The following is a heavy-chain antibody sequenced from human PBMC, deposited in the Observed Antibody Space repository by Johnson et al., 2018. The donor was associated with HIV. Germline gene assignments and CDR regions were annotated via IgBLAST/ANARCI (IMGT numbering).Heavy chain of an antibody. J-gene: IGHJ3*01. CDR2: ISGSGGST. Sequence: VQLVESGGGVVRPGGSLRLSCAASGFTFDDYGMSWVRQAPGKGLEWVSAISGSGGSTYYADSVKGRFTISRDNSTNTLYLQMNSLRAEDTAVYYCARGKGAAAGLDAFDVWGQGTMVTVSS. CDR3: ARGKGAAAGLDAFDV. D-gene: IGHD6-13*01. CDR1: GFTFDDYG. V-gene: IGHV3-23*04.